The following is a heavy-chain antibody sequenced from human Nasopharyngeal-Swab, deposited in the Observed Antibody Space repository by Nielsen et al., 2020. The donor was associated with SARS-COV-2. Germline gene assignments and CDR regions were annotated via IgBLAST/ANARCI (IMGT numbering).Heavy chain of an antibody. J-gene: IGHJ6*02. V-gene: IGHV3-13*01. Sequence: GGSLRLPCAASGFTFSSYDMHWVRQATGKGLEWVSAIGTAGDTYYPGSVKGRFTISRENAKNSLYLQMNSLRAGDTAVYYCARSRTAMTSPYYYYGMDVWGQGTTVTVSS. D-gene: IGHD5-18*01. CDR2: IGTAGDT. CDR1: GFTFSSYD. CDR3: ARSRTAMTSPYYYYGMDV.